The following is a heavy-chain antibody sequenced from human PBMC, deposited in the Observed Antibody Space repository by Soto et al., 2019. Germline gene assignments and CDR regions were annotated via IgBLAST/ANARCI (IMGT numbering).Heavy chain of an antibody. V-gene: IGHV4-61*01. D-gene: IGHD3-9*01. CDR3: ARDFEYFDY. CDR2: VYYTGRT. CDR1: GGSVNSGSYY. Sequence: PSETLSLTCTVCGGSVNSGSYYWSWIRQPPGKGLEWIGYVYYTGRTNYNPSLRSRVTISLDTSKNQFSLMLTSVTAADTAVYYCARDFEYFDYWGQGTVVTVCS. J-gene: IGHJ4*02.